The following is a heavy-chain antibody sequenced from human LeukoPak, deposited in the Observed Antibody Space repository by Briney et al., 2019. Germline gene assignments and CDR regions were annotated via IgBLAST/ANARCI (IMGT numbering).Heavy chain of an antibody. D-gene: IGHD1-26*01. CDR3: AREMVGATWVFAFDI. CDR1: GFTFSDYY. J-gene: IGHJ3*02. V-gene: IGHV3-11*04. Sequence: GGSLRLSCAASGFTFSDYYMSWIRQAPGKALEWVSYVSSGSSTIYYADSVKGRFTVSRDNGKRSLYLHMNSLRAEDTAVYYCAREMVGATWVFAFDIWGQGTMVTVSS. CDR2: VSSGSSTI.